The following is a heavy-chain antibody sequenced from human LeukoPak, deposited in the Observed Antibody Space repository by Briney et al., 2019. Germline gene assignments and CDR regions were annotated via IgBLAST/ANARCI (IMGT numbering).Heavy chain of an antibody. V-gene: IGHV4-59*01. CDR2: IYYSGST. D-gene: IGHD4-23*01. CDR3: ARTDYGGKGVYFDY. J-gene: IGHJ4*02. CDR1: GGSISSYY. Sequence: PSEILSLTCTVSGGSISSYYWSWIRQPPGKGLEWIGYIYYSGSTNYNPSLKSRVTISVDTSKNQFSLKLSSVTAADTAVYYCARTDYGGKGVYFDYWGQGTLVTVSS.